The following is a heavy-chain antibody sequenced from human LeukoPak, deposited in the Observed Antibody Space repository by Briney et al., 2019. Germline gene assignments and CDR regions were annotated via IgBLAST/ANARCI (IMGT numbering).Heavy chain of an antibody. CDR1: GYTFASYY. Sequence: ASVKVSCKASGYTFASYYISWVRLATGQGLEWMGWMNPHSGNTGYAQKLQGRVTMTRNSSINTAYMELYNLRSEDTAIYYCARGISGVAAPGYNWFDPWGQGTLVTVSS. J-gene: IGHJ5*02. CDR3: ARGISGVAAPGYNWFDP. V-gene: IGHV1-8*01. CDR2: MNPHSGNT. D-gene: IGHD6-13*01.